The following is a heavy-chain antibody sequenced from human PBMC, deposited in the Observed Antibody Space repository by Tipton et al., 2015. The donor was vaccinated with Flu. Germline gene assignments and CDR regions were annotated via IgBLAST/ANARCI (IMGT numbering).Heavy chain of an antibody. D-gene: IGHD5-18*01. CDR2: ILTGGST. V-gene: IGHV4-4*07. J-gene: IGHJ4*02. Sequence: TLSLTCSVSGGSISSYYWSWIRQPAGKGLEWIGRILTGGSTNYNPSLKSRVTMSVDTSKNQFSLKLSSVTAADTAVYYCARLAYSYDIRGYYFHSWGQGTLVTVSS. CDR3: ARLAYSYDIRGYYFHS. CDR1: GGSISSYY.